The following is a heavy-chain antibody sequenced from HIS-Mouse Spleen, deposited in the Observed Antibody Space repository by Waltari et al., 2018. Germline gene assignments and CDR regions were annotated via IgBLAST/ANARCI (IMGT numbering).Heavy chain of an antibody. CDR3: ASHHIAALDY. D-gene: IGHD6-6*01. CDR2: ISYDGSNK. Sequence: HVQLAESGGGVVQTGRSLRLSCSSSVVTFSSYAMHWVRQAPGKGLEWVAVISYDGSNKYYVDSVKGGFTISRDNSKNTLYLQMNSLGAEDTAVYYCASHHIAALDYWGQGTLVTVSS. V-gene: IGHV3-30-3*01. CDR1: VVTFSSYA. J-gene: IGHJ4*02.